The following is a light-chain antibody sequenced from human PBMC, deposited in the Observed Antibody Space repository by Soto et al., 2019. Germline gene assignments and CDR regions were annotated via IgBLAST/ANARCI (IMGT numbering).Light chain of an antibody. J-gene: IGKJ4*01. Sequence: EIVLTQSPGALSLSPGESATLSCRASQILNSYFFAWYQQRPGQPPRLLIYNTFARATGVPDRFSGSGSGTDFTLSISRLEPEDFAVYFCQQYGSSPLTFGGGTRVEIK. CDR3: QQYGSSPLT. CDR1: QILNSYF. CDR2: NTF. V-gene: IGKV3-20*01.